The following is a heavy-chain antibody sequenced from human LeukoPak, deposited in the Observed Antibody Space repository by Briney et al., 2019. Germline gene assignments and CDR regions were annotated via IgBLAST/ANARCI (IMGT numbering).Heavy chain of an antibody. CDR1: GFTFSSYA. CDR2: ISYDGSNK. Sequence: PGGSLRLSCAASGFTFSSYAMHWVRQAPGKGLEWVAVISYDGSNKYYADSVKGRFTISRDNSKNTLYLQMNSLRAEDTDVYYCARDLLAMVRGVISAFDIWGQGTMVTVSS. D-gene: IGHD3-10*01. CDR3: ARDLLAMVRGVISAFDI. V-gene: IGHV3-30*04. J-gene: IGHJ3*02.